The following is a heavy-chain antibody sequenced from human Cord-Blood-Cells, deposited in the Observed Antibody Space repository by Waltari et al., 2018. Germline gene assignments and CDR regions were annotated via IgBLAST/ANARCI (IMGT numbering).Heavy chain of an antibody. V-gene: IGHV4-39*01. Sequence: QLQLQESGPGLVKPSETLSLTCTVSGGSISSSSYYWGWIRQPPGKGLEWIGSIYYSGSTYYNPSLKSRVTISVDTSKNQFSLKLSSVTAADTAVYYCARRGSAAGTEVYGRWFDPWGQGTLVTVSS. CDR3: ARRGSAAGTEVYGRWFDP. J-gene: IGHJ5*02. D-gene: IGHD6-13*01. CDR1: GGSISSSSYY. CDR2: IYYSGST.